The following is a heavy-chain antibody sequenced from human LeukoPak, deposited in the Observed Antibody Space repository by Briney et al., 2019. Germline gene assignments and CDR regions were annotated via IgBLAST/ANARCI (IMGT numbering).Heavy chain of an antibody. CDR3: ATYSSSSPY. Sequence: PGGSLRLSCAASGVTLSSYAMSWVRQAPGKGLEWVSAISGSGDSTNYADSVKGRFSISRDNSKNTLYLQMNSLRAEDTAVYYCATYSSSSPYWGQGTLVTVSS. J-gene: IGHJ4*02. D-gene: IGHD6-6*01. CDR1: GVTLSSYA. CDR2: ISGSGDST. V-gene: IGHV3-23*01.